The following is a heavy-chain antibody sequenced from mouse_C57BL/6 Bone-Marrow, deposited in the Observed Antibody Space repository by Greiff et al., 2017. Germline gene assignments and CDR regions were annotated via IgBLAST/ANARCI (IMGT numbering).Heavy chain of an antibody. Sequence: QVQLLQSGAELVMPGASVKLSCTASGYTFTSYWMPWVQQRPGQGLEWIGEIDPSDSYTNYNQKFKGKSTLTVDKSSSTAYMQLSSLTSEDSAVYYCAREEAQAPYYFDYWGQGTTLTVSS. V-gene: IGHV1-69*01. J-gene: IGHJ2*01. CDR1: GYTFTSYW. CDR3: AREEAQAPYYFDY. D-gene: IGHD3-2*02. CDR2: IDPSDSYT.